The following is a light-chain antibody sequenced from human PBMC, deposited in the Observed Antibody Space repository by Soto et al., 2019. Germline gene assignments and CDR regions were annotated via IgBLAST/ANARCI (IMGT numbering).Light chain of an antibody. CDR2: DVT. CDR1: SSDVGAYDY. CDR3: CSYVGSYTWV. V-gene: IGLV2-11*01. J-gene: IGLJ2*01. Sequence: QSVLTQPRSVSESPGQSVTISCTGTSSDVGAYDYVSWYQQHPGKAPQLMIYDVTKRPSGVPHRFSGSRSGNTASLTISGLQAEDDADYYCCSYVGSYTWVFGGGTKLTVL.